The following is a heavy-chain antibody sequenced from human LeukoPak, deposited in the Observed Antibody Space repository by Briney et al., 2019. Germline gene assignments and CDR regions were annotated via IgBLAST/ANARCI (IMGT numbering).Heavy chain of an antibody. J-gene: IGHJ4*02. CDR1: GGSISSGGYY. Sequence: PSETLSLTCTVSGGSISSGGYYWSWIRQHPGKGLEWIGYIYYSGSTYYNPSLKSRVTISVDTSKNQFSLKLSSVTAADTAVYYCARSRPVYGGSHFDYWGQGTLVSLST. CDR2: IYYSGST. CDR3: ARSRPVYGGSHFDY. D-gene: IGHD4-23*01. V-gene: IGHV4-31*03.